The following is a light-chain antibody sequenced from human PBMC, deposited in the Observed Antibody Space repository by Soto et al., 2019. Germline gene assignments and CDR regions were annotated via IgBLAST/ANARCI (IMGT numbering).Light chain of an antibody. CDR2: DAS. V-gene: IGKV1-5*01. CDR1: QSISSW. CDR3: QQYNSYPSYP. Sequence: DIQMTQSPSTLSASVGDRVTITCRASQSISSWLAWYQQKPGKAPKLLIYDASSLESGVPSRFSGRGSGTEFTLTISSLQPDDFATYYCQQYNSYPSYPFGQGTKLEIK. J-gene: IGKJ2*01.